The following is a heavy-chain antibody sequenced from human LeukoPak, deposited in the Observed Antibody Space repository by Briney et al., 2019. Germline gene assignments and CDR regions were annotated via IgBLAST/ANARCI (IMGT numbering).Heavy chain of an antibody. CDR2: IYYSGST. J-gene: IGHJ5*02. CDR1: GGSISSSSYY. Sequence: SETLSLTCTVSGGSISSSSYYWGWIRQPPGKGLEWIGSIYYSGSTYYNPSLKSRVTISVDTSKNQFSLKLSSVTAADTALYYCARRRKYYYDSSGYFPWGQGTLVTVSS. V-gene: IGHV4-39*01. D-gene: IGHD3-22*01. CDR3: ARRRKYYYDSSGYFP.